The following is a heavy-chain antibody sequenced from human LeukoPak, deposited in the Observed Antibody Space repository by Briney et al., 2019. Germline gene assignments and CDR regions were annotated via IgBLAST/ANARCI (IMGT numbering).Heavy chain of an antibody. V-gene: IGHV4-39*01. CDR3: ARQAAAGYFDY. J-gene: IGHJ4*02. D-gene: IGHD6-13*01. CDR2: IYYSGST. CDR1: GGSISSSSYY. Sequence: SETLSLTCTVSGGSISSSSYYWGWIRQPPGKGLEWIGSIYYSGSTYYNPSLKSRVTISVDTSKNQFSLKLSSVTAADTAVYYCARQAAAGYFDYWGQGTLVTVSS.